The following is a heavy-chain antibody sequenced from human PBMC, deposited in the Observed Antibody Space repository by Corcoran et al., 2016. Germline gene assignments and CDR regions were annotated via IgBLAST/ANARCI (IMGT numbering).Heavy chain of an antibody. Sequence: QLQLQESGPGLVKPSETLSLTCTVSGGSISSSSYYWGWIRQPPGKGLEWIGSIYYSGSTYYNPSLKSRVTISVDTSMNQFSLKLSSVNAADTAVYYCARDRWSPTAWFDPWGQGTLVTVSS. V-gene: IGHV4-39*07. CDR1: GGSISSSSYY. CDR2: IYYSGST. CDR3: ARDRWSPTAWFDP. D-gene: IGHD1-26*01. J-gene: IGHJ5*02.